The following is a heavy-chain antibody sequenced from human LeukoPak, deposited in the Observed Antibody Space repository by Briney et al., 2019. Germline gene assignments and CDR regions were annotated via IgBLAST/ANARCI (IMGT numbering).Heavy chain of an antibody. V-gene: IGHV4-59*08. Sequence: SETLSLTCSVSGGSINNYYWSWIRQPPGKGLEWIAYIYYSGSTNYNPSLKSRVTISVDTSKNQFSLMLSSVTAADTAVYYCARHNARLRGWIGEVDLWGQGALVTVS. J-gene: IGHJ5*02. D-gene: IGHD3-10*01. CDR3: ARHNARLRGWIGEVDL. CDR2: IYYSGST. CDR1: GGSINNYY.